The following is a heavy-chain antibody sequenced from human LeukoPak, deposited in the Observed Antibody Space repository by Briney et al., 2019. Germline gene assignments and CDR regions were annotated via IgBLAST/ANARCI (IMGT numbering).Heavy chain of an antibody. CDR3: AKDATPYY. J-gene: IGHJ4*02. D-gene: IGHD2-15*01. Sequence: QTGGSLRLSCAASGFTFSNYAMTWVRQAPGKGLEWLSTISGSGDRTFYAGSVKGRFTMSRDNSKNTVYLQTNRLRAEDSAVYYCAKDATPYYWGQGTLVTVSS. CDR2: ISGSGDRT. CDR1: GFTFSNYA. V-gene: IGHV3-23*01.